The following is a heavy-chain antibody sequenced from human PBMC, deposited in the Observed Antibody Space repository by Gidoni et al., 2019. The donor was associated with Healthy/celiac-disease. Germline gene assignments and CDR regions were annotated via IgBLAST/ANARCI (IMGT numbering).Heavy chain of an antibody. CDR2: ISGSGGST. CDR1: GFTFSSYA. V-gene: IGHV3-23*01. Sequence: EVQLLESGGGLVQPGGSLRLSCAASGFTFSSYAMSWVRQAPGKGLEWVSAISGSGGSTYYADSVKGRFTISRDNSKNTLYLQMNSLRAEDTAVYYCMVAPQGIVGATVFDYWGQGTLVTVSS. J-gene: IGHJ4*02. D-gene: IGHD1-26*01. CDR3: MVAPQGIVGATVFDY.